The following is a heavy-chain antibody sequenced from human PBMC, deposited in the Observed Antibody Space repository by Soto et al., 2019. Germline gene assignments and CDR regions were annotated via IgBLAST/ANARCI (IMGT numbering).Heavy chain of an antibody. J-gene: IGHJ4*02. CDR1: GGSISSGDYY. CDR3: ARNGAIDY. D-gene: IGHD2-8*01. CDR2: ILYSGTT. Sequence: PSETLSLTCTVSGGSISSGDYYWSWIRQPPGKGLEWIGYILYSGTTNYNPSLESRLTISVDTSKNQFSLKLTSVTAADTAVYYCARNGAIDYWGRGTLVTVSS. V-gene: IGHV4-30-4*01.